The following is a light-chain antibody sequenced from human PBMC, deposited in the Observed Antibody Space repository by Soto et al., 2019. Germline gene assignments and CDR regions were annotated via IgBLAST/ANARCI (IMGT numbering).Light chain of an antibody. CDR3: QQRSNFPST. J-gene: IGKJ4*01. CDR2: DAS. V-gene: IGKV3-11*01. Sequence: EIVLTQSPATLSLSPGNRATLSCRASQSVSGYLAWYQQKPGQAPRLLIYDASNRTTGIPARFSGSGSGTDFTLTITRLEPEEFAVYYCQQRSNFPSTFGGGTKVEI. CDR1: QSVSGY.